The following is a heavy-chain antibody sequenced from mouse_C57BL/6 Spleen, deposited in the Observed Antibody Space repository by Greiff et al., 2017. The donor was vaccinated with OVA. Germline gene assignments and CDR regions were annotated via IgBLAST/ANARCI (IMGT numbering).Heavy chain of an antibody. Sequence: EVKVEESGGGLVKPGGSLKLSCAASGFTFSDYGMHWVRQAPEKGLEWVAYISSGSSTIYYADTVKGRFTISRDNAKNTLFLQMTSLRSEDTAMYYCARLGYGNGAMDYWGQGTSVTVSS. D-gene: IGHD2-1*01. V-gene: IGHV5-17*01. J-gene: IGHJ4*01. CDR3: ARLGYGNGAMDY. CDR2: ISSGSSTI. CDR1: GFTFSDYG.